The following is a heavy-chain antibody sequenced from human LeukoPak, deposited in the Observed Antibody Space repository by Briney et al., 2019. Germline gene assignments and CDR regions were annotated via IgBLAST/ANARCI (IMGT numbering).Heavy chain of an antibody. CDR3: ARDRYSGEGHGMDV. D-gene: IGHD7-27*01. V-gene: IGHV3-74*01. J-gene: IGHJ6*02. CDR2: INSDGSST. CDR1: GFTFSSYW. Sequence: GGSLRLSCAASGFTFSSYWMHWVRQAPGKGLVWVSRINSDGSSTSYADSVKGRFTISRDNAKNSLYLQMNSLRAEDTALYYCARDRYSGEGHGMDVWGQGTTVTVS.